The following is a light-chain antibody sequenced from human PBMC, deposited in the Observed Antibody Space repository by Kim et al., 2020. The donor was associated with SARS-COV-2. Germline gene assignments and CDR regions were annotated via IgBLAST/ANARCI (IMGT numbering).Light chain of an antibody. CDR3: QQSYSTPYT. V-gene: IGKV1-39*01. Sequence: CASVGDRVTSTCRASQIIISYLNWLQQEPVKAPKHMIYAAATLQSGVTSRLPCSGSRTDFTLTVYSLQPEYFSTYYRQQSYSTPYTCGQGTKLEI. CDR1: QIIISY. CDR2: AAA. J-gene: IGKJ2*01.